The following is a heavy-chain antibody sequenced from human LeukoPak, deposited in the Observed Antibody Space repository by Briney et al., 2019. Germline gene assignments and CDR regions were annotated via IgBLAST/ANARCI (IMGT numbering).Heavy chain of an antibody. CDR3: ARRTGHIVVVTAMPYFDY. V-gene: IGHV5-51*01. J-gene: IGHJ4*02. D-gene: IGHD2-21*02. CDR2: IYPGDSDT. Sequence: LGESLKISCKGSGYSFTSYWSGWVRQMPGKGLEWMGIIYPGDSDTRYSPSFQGQVTISADKSISTAYLQWSSLKASDTAMYYCARRTGHIVVVTAMPYFDYWGQGTLVTVSS. CDR1: GYSFTSYW.